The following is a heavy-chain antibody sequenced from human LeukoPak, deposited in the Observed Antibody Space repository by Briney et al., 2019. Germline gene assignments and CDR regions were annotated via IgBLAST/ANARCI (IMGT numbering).Heavy chain of an antibody. D-gene: IGHD6-13*01. CDR1: GFTFSSYE. V-gene: IGHV3-48*03. J-gene: IGHJ4*02. CDR3: ARQYSSSWYTSYYFDY. Sequence: GGSLRLSCAASGFTFSSYEMNWVRQAPGKGLEWVSYISSSGSTIYYADSVKGRFTISRDNAKNSLYLQMNSLRAEDTAVYYCARQYSSSWYTSYYFDYWGQGTLVTVSS. CDR2: ISSSGSTI.